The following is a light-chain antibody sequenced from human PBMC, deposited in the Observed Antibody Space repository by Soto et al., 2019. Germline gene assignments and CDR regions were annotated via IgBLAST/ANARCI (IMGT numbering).Light chain of an antibody. V-gene: IGKV3-20*01. Sequence: EIVLTQSPGTLSLSPGGRATLSCRASQSVSNNFLAWYQQKPGQAPRLLIYNAATRATGIPDRFSGSGSGTDFTLTISRLEPEDFAVYHCQQYASSLLPFGGGTKVEIK. J-gene: IGKJ4*01. CDR3: QQYASSLLP. CDR2: NAA. CDR1: QSVSNNF.